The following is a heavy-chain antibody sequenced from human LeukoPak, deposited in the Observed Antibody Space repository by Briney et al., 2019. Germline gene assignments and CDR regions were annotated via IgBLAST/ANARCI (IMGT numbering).Heavy chain of an antibody. V-gene: IGHV4-31*11. CDR3: ARDGGQWLVTNWFDP. CDR2: IYYSGST. D-gene: IGHD6-19*01. Sequence: PSQTLSLTCAVSGGSISSGGYSWSWIRQHPVKGLEWIGYIYYSGSTYYSPSLKSRVTISVDTSKNQFSLKLSSVTAADTAVYYCARDGGQWLVTNWFDPWGQGTLVTVSS. CDR1: GGSISSGGYS. J-gene: IGHJ5*02.